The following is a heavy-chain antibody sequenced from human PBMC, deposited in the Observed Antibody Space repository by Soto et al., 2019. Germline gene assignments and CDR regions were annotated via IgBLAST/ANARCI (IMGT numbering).Heavy chain of an antibody. D-gene: IGHD3-22*01. CDR1: GGSISSGDYY. CDR2: IYYSGST. V-gene: IGHV4-30-4*01. Sequence: SETLSLTCTVSGGSISSGDYYWSWIRQPPGKGLEWIGYIYYSGSTYYNPSLKSRVTISVGTSKNQFSLKLSSVTAADTAVYYCARDPGYDSSGYYPFYWGQGTLVTVSS. CDR3: ARDPGYDSSGYYPFY. J-gene: IGHJ4*02.